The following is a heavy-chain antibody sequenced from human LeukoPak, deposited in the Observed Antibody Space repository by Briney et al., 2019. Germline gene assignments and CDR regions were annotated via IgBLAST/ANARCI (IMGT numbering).Heavy chain of an antibody. Sequence: PGRSLRLSCAASGFTFSSYEMNWVRQAPGKGLEWVSYISSSGSTTYYADSVEGRFTISRDNAKNSLYLQMNSLRAEDTAVYYCARVFPDIVATIYYYYYMDVWGKGTTVTVSS. CDR1: GFTFSSYE. D-gene: IGHD5-12*01. J-gene: IGHJ6*03. V-gene: IGHV3-48*03. CDR2: ISSSGSTT. CDR3: ARVFPDIVATIYYYYYMDV.